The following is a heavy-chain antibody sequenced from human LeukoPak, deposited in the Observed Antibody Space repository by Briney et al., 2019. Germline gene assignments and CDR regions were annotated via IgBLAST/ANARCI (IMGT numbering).Heavy chain of an antibody. Sequence: SETLSLTCTVSNDSISPLYWGWIRQPPGKGLEYIGYIFYSGTTNFNPSLKSRVTLSVDTSKNQFSLRLNSVTAADTAVYYCARGGSAAKYYFDSWGQGTLVTVSS. D-gene: IGHD6-13*01. CDR1: NDSISPLY. CDR2: IFYSGTT. V-gene: IGHV4-59*11. J-gene: IGHJ4*02. CDR3: ARGGSAAKYYFDS.